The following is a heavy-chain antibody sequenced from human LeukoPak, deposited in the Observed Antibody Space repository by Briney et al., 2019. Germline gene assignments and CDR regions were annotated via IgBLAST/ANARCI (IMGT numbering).Heavy chain of an antibody. CDR3: ARGSHPEHYDILTGYKLYYYYYGMDV. CDR1: GGSISSYY. D-gene: IGHD3-9*01. Sequence: SETLSLTCTVSGGSISSYYWSWIRQPPGKGLEWIGYIYYSGSTNYSPSLKSRVTISVDTSKNQFSLKLSSVTAADTAVYYCARGSHPEHYDILTGYKLYYYYYGMDVWGQGTTVTVSS. V-gene: IGHV4-59*08. CDR2: IYYSGST. J-gene: IGHJ6*02.